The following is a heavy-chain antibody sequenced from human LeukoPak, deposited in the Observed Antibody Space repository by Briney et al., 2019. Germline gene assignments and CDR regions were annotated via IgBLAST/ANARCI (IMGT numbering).Heavy chain of an antibody. J-gene: IGHJ4*02. Sequence: SETLSLTCTVSGGSISSYYWSWIRQPAGKGLEWIGRIYTGGSTNYNPSLKSRVTMSVDTSKNQFSLKLSSVTAADTAVYYCARDRYYYDSSGYYLDYWGQGTLVTVSS. CDR2: IYTGGST. CDR1: GGSISSYY. D-gene: IGHD3-22*01. V-gene: IGHV4-4*07. CDR3: ARDRYYYDSSGYYLDY.